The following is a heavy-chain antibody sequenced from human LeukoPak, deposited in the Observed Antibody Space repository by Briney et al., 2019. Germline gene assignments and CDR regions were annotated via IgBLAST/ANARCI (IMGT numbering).Heavy chain of an antibody. CDR1: GGTFSSYA. J-gene: IGHJ5*02. CDR3: ARTRYCSSTSCYTGGFDP. V-gene: IGHV1-69*04. CDR2: IIPILGIA. D-gene: IGHD2-2*02. Sequence: GASVNVSCKASGGTFSSYAISWVRQAPGQGLEWMGRIIPILGIANYAQKFQGRVTMTTDTSTSTAYMELRSLRSDDTAVYYCARTRYCSSTSCYTGGFDPWGQGTLVTVSS.